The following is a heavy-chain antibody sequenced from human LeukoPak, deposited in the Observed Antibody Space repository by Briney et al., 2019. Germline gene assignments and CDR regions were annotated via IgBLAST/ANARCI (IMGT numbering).Heavy chain of an antibody. J-gene: IGHJ4*02. D-gene: IGHD3-10*01. Sequence: GGSLRLSCAASGFTFSSYAMSWVRQAPGKGLEWVSVISGSGGSTYYADSVKGRFTISRDNSKNTLYLQMNSLRAEDTAVYYCARATLWFGELLSPFDYWGQGTLVTVSS. CDR1: GFTFSSYA. V-gene: IGHV3-23*01. CDR3: ARATLWFGELLSPFDY. CDR2: ISGSGGST.